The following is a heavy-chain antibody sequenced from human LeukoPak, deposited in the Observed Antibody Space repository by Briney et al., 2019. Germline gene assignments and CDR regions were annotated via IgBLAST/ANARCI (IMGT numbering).Heavy chain of an antibody. Sequence: GGSLRLSCAASGFTFSDSYMTWVRQAPGKGVEWVAYISGSGHDINYSDSVKGRFTISRDNAKNSLYLQMSSLRVEDTAVYYCARDSGGNAYGAGYFDYWGQGTLVTVSS. CDR2: ISGSGHDI. CDR3: ARDSGGNAYGAGYFDY. CDR1: GFTFSDSY. D-gene: IGHD4-23*01. J-gene: IGHJ4*02. V-gene: IGHV3-11*04.